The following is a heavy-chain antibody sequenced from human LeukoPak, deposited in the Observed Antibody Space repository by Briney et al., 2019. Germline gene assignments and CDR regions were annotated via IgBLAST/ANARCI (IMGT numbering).Heavy chain of an antibody. Sequence: PGGSLRLSCAASGFTVSSNYMSWVRQAPGKGLEWVAIIKQDGTEKYYVDSVKGRFTISRDNAKNSLYLQMNSLRAEDTAVYYCARGVGATHFDYWGQGTLVTVSS. CDR2: IKQDGTEK. J-gene: IGHJ4*02. CDR1: GFTVSSNY. CDR3: ARGVGATHFDY. D-gene: IGHD1-26*01. V-gene: IGHV3-7*04.